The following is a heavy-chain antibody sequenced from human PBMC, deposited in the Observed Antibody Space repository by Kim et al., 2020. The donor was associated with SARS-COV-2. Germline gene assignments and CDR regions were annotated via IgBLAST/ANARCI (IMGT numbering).Heavy chain of an antibody. D-gene: IGHD3-10*01. CDR3: ARVYYGSGTELYP. CDR1: GGSISSYY. J-gene: IGHJ5*02. V-gene: IGHV4-59*01. Sequence: SETLSLTCTVSGGSISSYYWSWIRQPPGKGLEWIGYIYYSGSTNYNPSLKSRVTISVDTSKNQFSLKLSSVTAADTAVYYCARVYYGSGTELYPWGQGTLVTVSS. CDR2: IYYSGST.